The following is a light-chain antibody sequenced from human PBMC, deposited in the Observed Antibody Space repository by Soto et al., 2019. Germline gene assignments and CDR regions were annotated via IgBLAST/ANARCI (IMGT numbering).Light chain of an antibody. V-gene: IGKV1-12*01. CDR1: QGISSW. J-gene: IGKJ4*01. CDR2: AAS. CDR3: QQGNSFPLT. Sequence: DIQMTQSPSSVSASVGDRVTITCRASQGISSWLAWYQKKPGKAPKLLIYAASSLQSGVPSRFSGSGSGTDFTLTISILQPEDFATYYCQQGNSFPLTFGGGTKVEIK.